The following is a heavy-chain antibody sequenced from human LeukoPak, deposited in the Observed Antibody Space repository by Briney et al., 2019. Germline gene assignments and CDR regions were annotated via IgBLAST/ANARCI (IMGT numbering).Heavy chain of an antibody. V-gene: IGHV3-30*02. CDR3: ANLPYNWNKHLDDY. CDR1: GFTFTYYG. D-gene: IGHD1-1*01. CDR2: IASDGNYK. J-gene: IGHJ4*02. Sequence: GGSLRLSCAASGFTFTYYGMHWVRQAPGKGLEWVAYIASDGNYKDYVDSVKGRFTVSRDNSKNTLYLQMDSLRTEDTGVYYCANLPYNWNKHLDDYWGQGTLVTVSS.